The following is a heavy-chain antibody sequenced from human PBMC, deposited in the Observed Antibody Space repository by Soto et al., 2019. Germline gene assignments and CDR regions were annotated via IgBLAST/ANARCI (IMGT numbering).Heavy chain of an antibody. Sequence: QVQLLESGGGVVQPGRSLRLSCAASALTFSDFAMHWVRQAPGKGLEWMAVMSSDGTTIYYAGSVKGRFTISRDNFKSTLYLQMNSLRPDDTAVYYCARAGFHFGLDVWGLGTTVTVS. J-gene: IGHJ6*02. V-gene: IGHV3-30-3*01. CDR1: ALTFSDFA. D-gene: IGHD3-9*01. CDR3: ARAGFHFGLDV. CDR2: MSSDGTTI.